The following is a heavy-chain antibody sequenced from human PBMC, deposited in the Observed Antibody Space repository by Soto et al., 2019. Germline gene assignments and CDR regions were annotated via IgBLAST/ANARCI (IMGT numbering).Heavy chain of an antibody. V-gene: IGHV3-23*01. J-gene: IGHJ4*02. CDR1: GFTFNIYA. Sequence: EVQLLESGGDLIQPGGSLRLSCAASGFTFNIYAMTWVRQAPGKGLEWVSAISRYGDITYYADSVEGRFSISRDNSKNTLYLQMHSLRAEDPAVYYCAKDRYLDHDSRGYLFDNWGQGTLVTVSS. D-gene: IGHD3-22*01. CDR3: AKDRYLDHDSRGYLFDN. CDR2: ISRYGDIT.